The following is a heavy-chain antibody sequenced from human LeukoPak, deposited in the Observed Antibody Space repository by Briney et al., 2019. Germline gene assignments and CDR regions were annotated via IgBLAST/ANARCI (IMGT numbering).Heavy chain of an antibody. CDR3: ARAKVDIVVVPAALNWFDP. CDR2: IYYSGST. Sequence: SETLSLTCTVSGGSISSHYWSWTRQPPGKGLEWIGYIYYSGSTNYNPSLKSRVTISVDTSKNQFSLKLSSVTAADTAVYYCARAKVDIVVVPAALNWFDPWGQGTLVTVSS. J-gene: IGHJ5*02. D-gene: IGHD2-2*03. CDR1: GGSISSHY. V-gene: IGHV4-59*11.